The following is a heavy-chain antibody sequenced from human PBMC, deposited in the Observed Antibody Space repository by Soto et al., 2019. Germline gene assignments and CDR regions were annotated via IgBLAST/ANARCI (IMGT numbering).Heavy chain of an antibody. CDR1: GYTFTSYG. CDR2: ISAYNGNT. Sequence: ASVKVSCKASGYTFTSYGISWVRQAPGQGLEWMGWISAYNGNTNYAQKLQGIVTMTTDTSTSTAYMELRSLRSDDTAVYYCARAHSDYGDYYFDYWGQGTLVTVSS. V-gene: IGHV1-18*01. D-gene: IGHD4-17*01. CDR3: ARAHSDYGDYYFDY. J-gene: IGHJ4*02.